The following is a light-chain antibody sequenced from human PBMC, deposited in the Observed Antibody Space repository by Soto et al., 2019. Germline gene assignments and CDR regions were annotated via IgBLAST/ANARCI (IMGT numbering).Light chain of an antibody. CDR2: WAS. V-gene: IGKV4-1*01. Sequence: DILMTHSPDSLAVSLRERVTIKFKSSHSFLYSSNNRNYLAWYQQKPGQPPKLLIYWASTRESGVPDRFSGSGSGTDFTLTISSLQAEDVAVYYCQQYYNTPLTFGGGTKVDIK. J-gene: IGKJ4*01. CDR1: HSFLYSSNNRNY. CDR3: QQYYNTPLT.